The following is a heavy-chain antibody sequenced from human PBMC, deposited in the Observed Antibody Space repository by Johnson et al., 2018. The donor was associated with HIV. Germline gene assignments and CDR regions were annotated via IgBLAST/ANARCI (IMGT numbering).Heavy chain of an antibody. CDR2: INSDGSRT. J-gene: IGHJ3*02. D-gene: IGHD2-2*01. CDR3: AKTAAADAFDI. CDR1: GFTFSSYW. Sequence: VQLVESGGGLVQPGGSLRLSCAASGFTFSSYWMHWVRPAPGKGLVCVSRINSDGSRTSYADSVKGRFTISRDNAKNTLYLQMNSLRAEDTAVYYCAKTAAADAFDIWGQGTMVTVSS. V-gene: IGHV3-74*01.